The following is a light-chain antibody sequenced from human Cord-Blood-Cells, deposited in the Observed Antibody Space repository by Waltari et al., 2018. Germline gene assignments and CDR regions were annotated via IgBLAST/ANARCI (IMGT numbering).Light chain of an antibody. CDR1: SSDVGGYNY. CDR3: SSYTSSSTWV. J-gene: IGLJ3*02. CDR2: DVS. V-gene: IGLV2-14*01. Sequence: QSALTQPASVSGSPGPSITISCTGTSSDVGGYNYFSLYQQHPGKTPKLMIYDVSNRPSGVSKRFSGSRSGNTASLTISGLQAEDEADYYCSSYTSSSTWVVGGGTKLTVL.